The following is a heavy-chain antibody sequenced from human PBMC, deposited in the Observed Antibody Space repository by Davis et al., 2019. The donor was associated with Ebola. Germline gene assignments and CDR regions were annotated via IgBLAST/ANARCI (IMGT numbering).Heavy chain of an antibody. V-gene: IGHV3-74*01. CDR2: INSDGRTT. Sequence: GESLKISCAASEFTFSSYWMHWVRQAPGKGLVWVSRINSDGRTTAYADSVKGRFTISRDNAKNTLYLEMNSLRAEDTAVYYCTRDFDWDGGYWGQGTLVTVSP. D-gene: IGHD1-1*01. J-gene: IGHJ4*02. CDR3: TRDFDWDGGY. CDR1: EFTFSSYW.